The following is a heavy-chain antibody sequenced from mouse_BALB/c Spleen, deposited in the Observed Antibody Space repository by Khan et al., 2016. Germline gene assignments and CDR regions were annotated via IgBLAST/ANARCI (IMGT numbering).Heavy chain of an antibody. J-gene: IGHJ1*01. V-gene: IGHV3-2*02. D-gene: IGHD2-1*01. CDR2: IRNSGNT. CDR3: ARDGNWYFDV. Sequence: QLEESGPGLVKPSQSLALTCTVSGSSIPSDYAWNWIRQFPGSKLEWMGYIRNSGNTSYNPSLKSRINITRDTSKNQFFLQLNSVTKEDTATYYCARDGNWYFDVWGAGTTVTVSS. CDR1: GSSIPSDYA.